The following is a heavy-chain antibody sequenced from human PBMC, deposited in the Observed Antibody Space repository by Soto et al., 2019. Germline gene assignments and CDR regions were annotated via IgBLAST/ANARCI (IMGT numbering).Heavy chain of an antibody. D-gene: IGHD3-10*01. CDR3: ARMRYGTPDRRAGIPFFDY. V-gene: IGHV3-33*01. Sequence: GGSLRLSCAASGFTFSSYGMHWVRQAPGKGLEWVAVIWYDGSNKYYADSVKGRFTISRDNSKNTLYLQMNSLRAEDTAVYYCARMRYGTPDRRAGIPFFDYWGQGTLVTVSS. J-gene: IGHJ4*02. CDR2: IWYDGSNK. CDR1: GFTFSSYG.